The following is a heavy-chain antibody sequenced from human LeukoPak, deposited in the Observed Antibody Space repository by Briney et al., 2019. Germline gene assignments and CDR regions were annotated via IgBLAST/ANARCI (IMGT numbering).Heavy chain of an antibody. CDR1: GFTFSSYA. CDR2: ISYDGSNK. CDR3: VRSVDSSGYYPYYFDY. D-gene: IGHD3-22*01. V-gene: IGHV3-30-3*01. Sequence: GGSLRLSCAASGFTFSSYAMHWVRQAPGKGLEWVAVISYDGSNKYYADSVKGRFTIYRDNSKNTLYLQMNSLRAEDTAVYYCVRSVDSSGYYPYYFDYWGQGTLVTVSS. J-gene: IGHJ4*02.